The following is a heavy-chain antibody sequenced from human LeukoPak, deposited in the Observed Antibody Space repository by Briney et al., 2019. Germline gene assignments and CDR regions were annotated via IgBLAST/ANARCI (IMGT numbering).Heavy chain of an antibody. D-gene: IGHD6-6*01. CDR3: ARAIAARDYYYYTDV. V-gene: IGHV4-39*07. J-gene: IGHJ6*03. CDR1: VGSICSSSYY. CDR2: IYYSGRT. Sequence: SETLSLTCTVSVGSICSSSYYSGWIRQPPGKGLEWVGSIYYSGRTYYNPSLKSRVNKSVDTSTNQFSLKLRSPTPADTAVYYCARAIAARDYYYYTDVWGKGSTVTVSS.